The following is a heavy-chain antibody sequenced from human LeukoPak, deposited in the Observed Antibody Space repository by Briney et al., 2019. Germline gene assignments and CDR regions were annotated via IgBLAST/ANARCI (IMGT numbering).Heavy chain of an antibody. CDR1: GGSISSYY. CDR2: IYCSGST. Sequence: SETLSVTCTVSGGSISSYYWSWIRQPPGKGLEWIGYIYCSGSTNYSPSLKSRVTISVDTSKNQFSLKLSSVTAADTAVYYCTRITIHGNSDYWGQGTLVTVSS. CDR3: TRITIHGNSDY. V-gene: IGHV4-59*01. J-gene: IGHJ4*02. D-gene: IGHD5-24*01.